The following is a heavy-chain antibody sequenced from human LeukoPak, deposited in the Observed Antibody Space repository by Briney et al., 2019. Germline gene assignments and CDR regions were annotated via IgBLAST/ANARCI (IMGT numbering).Heavy chain of an antibody. D-gene: IGHD6-13*01. CDR3: ARAPRNSSTMLDY. CDR1: GGTFSSYA. J-gene: IGHJ4*02. CDR2: INPNDGST. Sequence: ASVKVSCKASGGTFSSYAISWVRQAPGQGLEWVALINPNDGSTTYAHKFQGRVTMTRDTSTSTVYLDLGSLTSEDTAVYYCARAPRNSSTMLDYWGQGTLVTVSS. V-gene: IGHV1-46*01.